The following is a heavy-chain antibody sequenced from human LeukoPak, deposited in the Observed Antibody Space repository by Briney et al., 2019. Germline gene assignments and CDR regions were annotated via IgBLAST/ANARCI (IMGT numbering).Heavy chain of an antibody. CDR3: ARINNVDDF. CDR2: ISPDGNRK. D-gene: IGHD1/OR15-1a*01. Sequence: QPGGSLRLSCAASGFTFSIFGIHWVRQAPGKGLEWVAAISPDGNRKYYTESVKGRFTVSRDNSNNMIYLQINSLRGDDSAVYYWARINNVDDFLGQGTLVTVSS. J-gene: IGHJ4*02. CDR1: GFTFSIFG. V-gene: IGHV3-30*03.